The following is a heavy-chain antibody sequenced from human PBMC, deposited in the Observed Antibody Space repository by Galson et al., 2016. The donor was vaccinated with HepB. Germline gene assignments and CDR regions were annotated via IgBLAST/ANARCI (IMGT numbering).Heavy chain of an antibody. CDR2: INTNIGHP. D-gene: IGHD3-9*01. J-gene: IGHJ4*02. CDR1: EYSFTNYA. V-gene: IGHV7-4-1*02. Sequence: SVKVSCKASEYSFTNYAMNWVRQAPGQGLEWMGWINTNIGHPTYAQGFTGRFVFSLDTSVSTAYLQISNLKAEDTGVYYCTRGMSERFFDWLSDYWGQGTLVTVSS. CDR3: TRGMSERFFDWLSDY.